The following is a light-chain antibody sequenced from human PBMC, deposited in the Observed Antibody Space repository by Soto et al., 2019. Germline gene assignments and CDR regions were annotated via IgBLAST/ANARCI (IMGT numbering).Light chain of an antibody. Sequence: DIQMTQSPSTLSATAGDIVTITCRASQSISSWLAWYQHKPGKAPKLLIFDASNLDSGVPSRFSGSGSGTEFSLTISNLQPDGVATYYCQQYENYWTFGQGTRVEIK. CDR3: QQYENYWT. CDR2: DAS. V-gene: IGKV1-5*01. CDR1: QSISSW. J-gene: IGKJ1*01.